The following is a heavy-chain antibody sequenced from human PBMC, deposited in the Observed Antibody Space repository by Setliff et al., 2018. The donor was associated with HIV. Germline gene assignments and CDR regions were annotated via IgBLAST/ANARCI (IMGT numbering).Heavy chain of an antibody. CDR3: ARGPTRFYFDY. CDR1: GGSISSSNW. V-gene: IGHV4-4*02. D-gene: IGHD1-1*01. Sequence: PSETLSLTCAVSGGSISSSNWWSWVRQPPGKGLEWIGYISYSGSTNYNPSLKSRVAILVDTSKNHFSLKLTSVTAADTAVYYCARGPTRFYFDYWGQGTLVTVSS. CDR2: ISYSGST. J-gene: IGHJ4*02.